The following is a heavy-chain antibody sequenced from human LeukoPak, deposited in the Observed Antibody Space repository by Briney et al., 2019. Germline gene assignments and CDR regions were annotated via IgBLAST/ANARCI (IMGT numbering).Heavy chain of an antibody. D-gene: IGHD2-15*01. V-gene: IGHV5-51*01. J-gene: IGHJ4*02. CDR1: GYSFTSYW. CDR3: ASGSPYCSGGSCY. CDR2: ISPGDSAT. Sequence: GESQKISCKGSGYSFTSYWIGWVRQIPGKGLEGMGIISPGDSATRHSRSFQGQVTISADKSISTADLQWSSLKASDTAMYYCASGSPYCSGGSCYWGQGTLVTVSS.